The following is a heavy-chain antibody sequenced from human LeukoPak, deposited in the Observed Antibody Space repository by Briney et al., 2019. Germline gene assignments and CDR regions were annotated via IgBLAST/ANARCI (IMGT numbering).Heavy chain of an antibody. Sequence: ASVKVSCKASGYAFTSYGISWVRQAPGQGLEWMGRISAYNGNTNYAQKLQGRVTMTTDTSTSTAYMELRSLRSDDTAVYYCARDATVVTPHYWGQGTLVTVSS. CDR1: GYAFTSYG. J-gene: IGHJ4*02. V-gene: IGHV1-18*01. D-gene: IGHD4-23*01. CDR2: ISAYNGNT. CDR3: ARDATVVTPHY.